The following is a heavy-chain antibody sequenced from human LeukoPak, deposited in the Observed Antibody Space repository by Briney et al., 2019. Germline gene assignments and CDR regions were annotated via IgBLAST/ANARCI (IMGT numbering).Heavy chain of an antibody. CDR2: IYYSGST. CDR3: ARGPRFGELSDYYYYGMDV. Sequence: PSETLSLTCTVSGGSISSYYWSWIRRPPGKGLEWIGYIYYSGSTNYNPSLKSRVTISVDTSKNQFSLKLSSVTAADTAVYYCARGPRFGELSDYYYYGMDVWGKGTTVIVSS. CDR1: GGSISSYY. D-gene: IGHD3-10*01. J-gene: IGHJ6*04. V-gene: IGHV4-59*01.